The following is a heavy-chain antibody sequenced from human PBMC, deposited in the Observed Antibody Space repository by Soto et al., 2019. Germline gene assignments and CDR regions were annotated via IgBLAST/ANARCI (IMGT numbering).Heavy chain of an antibody. CDR1: GYTFTSYG. CDR3: ARRESLYNWFDP. J-gene: IGHJ5*02. V-gene: IGHV1-18*01. CDR2: ISAYNGNT. Sequence: FKASGYTFTSYGISWVRQAPGQGLEWMGWISAYNGNTNYAQKLQGRVTMTTDTSTSTAYMELRSLRSDDTAVYYCARRESLYNWFDPWGQGTLVTVSS. D-gene: IGHD3-10*01.